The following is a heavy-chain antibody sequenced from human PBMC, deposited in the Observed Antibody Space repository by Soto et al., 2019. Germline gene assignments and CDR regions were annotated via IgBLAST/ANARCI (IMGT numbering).Heavy chain of an antibody. CDR1: GDSITSSSFY. CDR2: IFHTGAT. V-gene: IGHV4-39*01. Sequence: SETLSLTCTVSGDSITSSSFYWGWIRQPPGKGLEWIGHIFHTGATYQNPTLKSRLRMSVDTSKNQFSLNLSHVTATDTAIYYCARHHVRGRTIAGAAEFWGQGTLVTVSA. CDR3: ARHHVRGRTIAGAAEF. J-gene: IGHJ4*02. D-gene: IGHD6-13*01.